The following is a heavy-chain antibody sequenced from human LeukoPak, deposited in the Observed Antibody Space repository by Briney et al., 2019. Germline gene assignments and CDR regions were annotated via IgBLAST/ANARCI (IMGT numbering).Heavy chain of an antibody. D-gene: IGHD3-10*01. V-gene: IGHV3-23*01. CDR2: ISGSGGST. J-gene: IGHJ4*02. CDR1: GFTFSSYA. CDR3: AKDKHYYGSGSYYNY. Sequence: GGSLRLSCAASGFTFSSYAMSWVRQAPGKGLEWVSAISGSGGSTYYADSVKGRFTISRDNSKNTLYLQMNSLRAEDTAVYYRAKDKHYYGSGSYYNYWGQGTLVTVSS.